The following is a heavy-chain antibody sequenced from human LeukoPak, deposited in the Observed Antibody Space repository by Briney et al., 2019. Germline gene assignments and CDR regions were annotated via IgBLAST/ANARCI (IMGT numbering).Heavy chain of an antibody. Sequence: SETLSLTCTVSGGSISSYYWSWIRQPPGKGLEWIGYIYYSGSTNYNPSLKSRVTISVDTSKNQFSLKLSSVTAADTTVYYCARGVRGSSTTSAKFSHFDYWGQGTLVTVSS. J-gene: IGHJ4*02. CDR3: ARGVRGSSTTSAKFSHFDY. D-gene: IGHD2-2*01. V-gene: IGHV4-59*01. CDR1: GGSISSYY. CDR2: IYYSGST.